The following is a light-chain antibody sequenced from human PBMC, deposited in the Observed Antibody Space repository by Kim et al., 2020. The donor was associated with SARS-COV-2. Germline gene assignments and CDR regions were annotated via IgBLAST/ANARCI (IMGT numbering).Light chain of an antibody. CDR1: QDIRND. V-gene: IGKV1-17*01. CDR2: GAS. Sequence: APVGDRVTITCRASQDIRNDLGWYQQNPGRAPKRLIYGASSLQSGVPSRFSGSGSGTEFTLTINSVQPEDFATYFCLQHSTYPITFGQGTRLEIK. CDR3: LQHSTYPIT. J-gene: IGKJ5*01.